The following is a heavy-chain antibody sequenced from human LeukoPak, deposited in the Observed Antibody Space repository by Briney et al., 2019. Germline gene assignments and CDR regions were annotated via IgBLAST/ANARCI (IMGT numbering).Heavy chain of an antibody. V-gene: IGHV1-18*01. J-gene: IGHJ4*02. Sequence: ASVKVSCKASGYTFTSHGISWVRQAPGQGLEWMGWISAYNGNTNYAQKLQGRVTVTTDTSTSTAYMELRSLRSDDTAVYYCARDYRRRYYGSTVAVGRDYWGQGTMVTVSS. CDR3: ARDYRRRYYGSTVAVGRDY. CDR2: ISAYNGNT. D-gene: IGHD3-10*01. CDR1: GYTFTSHG.